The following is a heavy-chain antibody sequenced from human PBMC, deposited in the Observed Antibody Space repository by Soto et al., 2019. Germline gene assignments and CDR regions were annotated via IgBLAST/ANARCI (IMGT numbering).Heavy chain of an antibody. CDR3: ARGPPPYGSGPFY. CDR2: ISSSSTI. J-gene: IGHJ4*02. CDR1: GFTFSSYS. V-gene: IGHV3-48*02. D-gene: IGHD3-10*01. Sequence: GGSLRLSCAASGFTFSSYSMNWVRQAPGKGLEWVSYISSSSTIYYADSVKGRFTISRDNAKNSLYLQMNSLRDEDTAVYYCARGPPPYGSGPFYWGQGTLVTVSS.